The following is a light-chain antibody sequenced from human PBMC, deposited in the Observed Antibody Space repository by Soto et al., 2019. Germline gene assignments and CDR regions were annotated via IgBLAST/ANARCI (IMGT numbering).Light chain of an antibody. J-gene: IGLJ3*02. V-gene: IGLV4-60*02. Sequence: QPVLTQSSSASASLGSSVKLTCTLSSGHSSYIIAWHQQQPGKAPRYLMKLEGSGSYNKGSGVPDRFSGSSSGADRYLTISNLQFEDEADYYCETWDSNTHWVFGGGTTVTVL. CDR3: ETWDSNTHWV. CDR2: LEGSGSY. CDR1: SGHSSYI.